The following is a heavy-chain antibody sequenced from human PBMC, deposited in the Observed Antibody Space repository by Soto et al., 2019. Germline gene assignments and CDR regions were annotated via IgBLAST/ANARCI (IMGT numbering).Heavy chain of an antibody. J-gene: IGHJ3*02. D-gene: IGHD3-10*01. V-gene: IGHV4-34*01. CDR1: GGSFSGYY. Sequence: SETLSLTCAVYGGSFSGYYWSWIRQPPGKGLEWIGEINHSGSTNYNPSLKSRVTISVDTSKNQFSLKLSSVTAADTAVYYCARGLKVDGGSGSYRYAFDIWGQGTMVTVSS. CDR3: ARGLKVDGGSGSYRYAFDI. CDR2: INHSGST.